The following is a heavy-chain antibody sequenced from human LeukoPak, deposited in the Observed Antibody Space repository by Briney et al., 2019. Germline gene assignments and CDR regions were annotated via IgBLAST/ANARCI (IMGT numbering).Heavy chain of an antibody. Sequence: SSVKVSCTVSGGTFSSYAISWVRQAPAQGLERVGGIIPIFGTANYAQKFQGRVTITPDESTSTAYMELSSLRSEDTAVYYCASSTYGDYVLGFDYWGQGTLVTVSS. CDR2: IIPIFGTA. CDR1: GGTFSSYA. D-gene: IGHD4-17*01. V-gene: IGHV1-69*01. CDR3: ASSTYGDYVLGFDY. J-gene: IGHJ4*02.